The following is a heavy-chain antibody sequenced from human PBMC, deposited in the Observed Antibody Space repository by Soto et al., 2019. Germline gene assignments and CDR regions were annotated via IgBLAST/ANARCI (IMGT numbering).Heavy chain of an antibody. J-gene: IGHJ6*04. CDR1: GFTFSSYG. Sequence: GGSLRLSCAASGFTFSSYGMHWVRQAPGKGLEWVAVISYDGSNKYYADSVKGRFTISRDNSKNTLYLQMNSLRAEDTAVYYCAKDYIEHIGGVAASELTYGMDVWGKGTTVTVYS. CDR3: AKDYIEHIGGVAASELTYGMDV. D-gene: IGHD2-21*02. CDR2: ISYDGSNK. V-gene: IGHV3-30*18.